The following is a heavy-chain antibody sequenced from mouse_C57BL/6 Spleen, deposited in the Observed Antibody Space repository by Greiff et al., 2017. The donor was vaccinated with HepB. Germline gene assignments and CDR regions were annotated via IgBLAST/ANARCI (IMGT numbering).Heavy chain of an antibody. CDR3: AKEVLIYYGNPYYARDY. CDR2: INPSSGYA. V-gene: IGHV1-4*01. J-gene: IGHJ4*01. Sequence: VQLQQSGADLARPGASVKMSCTASGYTFTSYTMHWVKQRPGQGLEWIGYINPSSGYAKYNQKFKDKATLTADKSSSTAYRQLSSLTSSDSAVYDCAKEVLIYYGNPYYARDYWGQGTSVTVSS. CDR1: GYTFTSYT. D-gene: IGHD2-1*01.